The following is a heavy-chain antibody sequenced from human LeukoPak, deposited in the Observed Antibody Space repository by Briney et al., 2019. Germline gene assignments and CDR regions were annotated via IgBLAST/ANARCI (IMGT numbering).Heavy chain of an antibody. Sequence: SETLSLTCTVSGGSISSSSYYWAWICQPPGKGLEWIGNIYYSGNTYYNPSLKSRVTISVDTSKNQFFLKQSSVTAADTALYYCAKHYMGSYYNHGLDSWGQGTLVTVSS. CDR1: GGSISSSSYY. CDR3: AKHYMGSYYNHGLDS. V-gene: IGHV4-39*01. CDR2: IYYSGNT. J-gene: IGHJ4*02. D-gene: IGHD3-10*01.